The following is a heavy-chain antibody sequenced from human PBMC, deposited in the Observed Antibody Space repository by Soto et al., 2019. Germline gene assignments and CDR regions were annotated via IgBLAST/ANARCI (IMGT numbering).Heavy chain of an antibody. V-gene: IGHV4-59*01. CDR2: IYYSGST. CDR3: ASTEGVRYYYYMDV. D-gene: IGHD2-8*01. CDR1: GVSISSYY. J-gene: IGHJ6*03. Sequence: PSETLSLTCTVSGVSISSYYWSWIRQPPGKGLEWIGYIYYSGSTNYNPSLKSRVTISVDTSKNQFSLKLSSVTAADTAVYYCASTEGVRYYYYMDVWGKGTTVTVSS.